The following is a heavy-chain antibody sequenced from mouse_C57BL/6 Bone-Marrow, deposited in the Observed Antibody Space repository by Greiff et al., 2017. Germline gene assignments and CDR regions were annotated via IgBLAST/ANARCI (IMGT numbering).Heavy chain of an antibody. CDR2: IYPGSGNT. CDR3: ARAHYGSSPYYFDY. CDR1: GYTFTDYY. D-gene: IGHD1-1*01. J-gene: IGHJ2*01. V-gene: IGHV1-76*01. Sequence: QVQLQQSGAELVRPGASVKLSCKASGYTFTDYYINWVKQRPGQGLEWIARIYPGSGNTYYNEKFKGKATLTAEKSSSTAYMQLSSLTSEDSAVYFGARAHYGSSPYYFDYGGQGTTLTVSS.